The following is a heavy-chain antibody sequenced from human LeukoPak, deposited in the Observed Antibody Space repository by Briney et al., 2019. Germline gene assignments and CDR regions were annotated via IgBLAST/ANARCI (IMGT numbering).Heavy chain of an antibody. Sequence: SETLSLTCAVYGGSFSGYYWSWIRQPPGKGLEWIGEINHSGSTNYNPSLKSPVTISVDTSKNQFSLKLSSVTAADTAVYYCARDGSYYDSSGIFDYWGQGTLVTVSS. V-gene: IGHV4-34*01. J-gene: IGHJ4*02. CDR3: ARDGSYYDSSGIFDY. CDR2: INHSGST. D-gene: IGHD3-22*01. CDR1: GGSFSGYY.